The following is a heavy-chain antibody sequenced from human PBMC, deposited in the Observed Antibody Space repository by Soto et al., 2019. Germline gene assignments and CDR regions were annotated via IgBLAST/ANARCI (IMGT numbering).Heavy chain of an antibody. D-gene: IGHD2-15*01. CDR2: IIPIFGTA. CDR3: ARVVEGVPY. Sequence: QVQLVQSGAEVRKPGSSVRVSCKASGGSFNRHTISWVRQAPGQGLEWMGGIIPIFGTANYAQKFQGRVTITADESTSTAYMELSSLRSEDTAVYYCARVVEGVPYWGQGTLVTVSS. J-gene: IGHJ4*02. V-gene: IGHV1-69*01. CDR1: GGSFNRHT.